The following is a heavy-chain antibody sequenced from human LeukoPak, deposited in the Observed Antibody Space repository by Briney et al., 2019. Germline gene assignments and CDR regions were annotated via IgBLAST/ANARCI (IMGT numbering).Heavy chain of an antibody. CDR2: IYPGDSDT. CDR1: GYSFTSDW. CDR3: ARPGEMATINPAYAFDI. V-gene: IGHV5-51*01. J-gene: IGHJ3*02. D-gene: IGHD5-24*01. Sequence: GESLKISCKGSGYSFTSDWIGWVRQMPGKGLEWMGIIYPGDSDTRYSPSFQGQVTISADKSISTAYLQWSSLKASDTAMYYCARPGEMATINPAYAFDIWGQGTMVTVSS.